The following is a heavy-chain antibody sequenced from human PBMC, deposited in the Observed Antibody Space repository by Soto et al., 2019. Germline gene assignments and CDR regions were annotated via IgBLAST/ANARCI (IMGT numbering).Heavy chain of an antibody. CDR2: IIPIFGTA. J-gene: IGHJ6*02. Sequence: QVQLVQSGAEVKKPGSSVKVSCKASGGTFSSYAISWVRQAPGQGLEWMGGIIPIFGTANYAQKFQGRVTGTADESTSTAYMELSSLRSEDTAVYYCARDLDYDTQPPPQPYSGMDVWGQGTTVTVAS. V-gene: IGHV1-69*12. CDR1: GGTFSSYA. CDR3: ARDLDYDTQPPPQPYSGMDV. D-gene: IGHD4-17*01.